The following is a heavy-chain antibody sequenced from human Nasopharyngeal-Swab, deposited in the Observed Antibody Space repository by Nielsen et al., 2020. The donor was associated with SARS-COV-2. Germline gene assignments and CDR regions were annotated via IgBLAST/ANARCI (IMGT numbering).Heavy chain of an antibody. D-gene: IGHD2-2*01. CDR2: INHSGGT. V-gene: IGHV4-34*01. J-gene: IGHJ2*01. Sequence: PSETLSLTCAVYSGSFSGHYWTWIRQPPGKGVEWIGEINHSGGTNYKPSLKSRVTILVDASKSQFSLKLNSVIAADTAVYYCARRDRLASPGAHFDLWGRGTLVTVSS. CDR3: ARRDRLASPGAHFDL. CDR1: SGSFSGHY.